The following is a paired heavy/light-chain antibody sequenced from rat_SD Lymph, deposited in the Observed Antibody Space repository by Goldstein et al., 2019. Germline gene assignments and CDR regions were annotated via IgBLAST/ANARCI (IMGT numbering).Light chain of an antibody. CDR1: QSISTS. J-gene: IGKJ5*01. CDR2: YAS. V-gene: IGKV5S10*01. Sequence: NIVLTQSPATLSVTPGESVSLSCRASQSISTSIHWYQQKSNESPRLLIKYASQSISGIPSRFSGSGSGTDFTLSINRVESEDFSIYYCQQSYSSLYTFGSGTKLEIK. CDR3: QQSYSSLYT.
Heavy chain of an antibody. CDR3: TAQLDY. Sequence: AVQLVESGGGLVQPKESLKISCAASGFTFSNAAMYWVRQAPGKGLEWVARIRTKPNNYATYYADSVKGRFTISRDDSKSMVYLQMDNLKTEDTAMYYCTAQLDYWGQGVMVTVSS. CDR1: GFTFSNAA. J-gene: IGHJ2*01. V-gene: IGHV10-5*01. CDR2: IRTKPNNYAT.